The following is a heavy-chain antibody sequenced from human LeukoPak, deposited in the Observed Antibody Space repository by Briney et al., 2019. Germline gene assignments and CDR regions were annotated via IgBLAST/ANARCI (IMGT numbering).Heavy chain of an antibody. Sequence: PGGSLRLSCAASGFTFDDYGMTWVRQAPGKGLERVSGINWNGGSTGYADSAKGRFTISRDNAKNSLYLRMNSLRAEDTALYYCARERWYYYDSSGYLSDAFDIWGQGTMVTVSS. D-gene: IGHD3-22*01. V-gene: IGHV3-20*04. J-gene: IGHJ3*02. CDR2: INWNGGST. CDR1: GFTFDDYG. CDR3: ARERWYYYDSSGYLSDAFDI.